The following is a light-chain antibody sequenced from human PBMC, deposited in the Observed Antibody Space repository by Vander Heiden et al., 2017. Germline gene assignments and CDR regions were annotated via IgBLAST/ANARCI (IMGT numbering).Light chain of an antibody. CDR1: KLGDKY. V-gene: IGLV3-1*01. J-gene: IGLJ1*01. CDR3: QTWDSSTWG. CDR2: HDS. Sequence: SYQLTQPPSVSVPPGQTASVTCSGDKLGDKYTWWYQQKPGQSPGLVIYHDSKRPSGIPERFSGSNSGNNATLTITGTQAMDESYYFCQTWDSSTWGFGTGTKVTVL.